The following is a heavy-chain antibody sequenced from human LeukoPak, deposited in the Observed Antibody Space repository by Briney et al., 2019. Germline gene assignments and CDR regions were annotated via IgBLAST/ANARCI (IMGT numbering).Heavy chain of an antibody. D-gene: IGHD6-13*01. CDR1: GGTFSSYA. CDR2: IIPILGIA. J-gene: IGHJ4*02. CDR3: ARGSIAAAAVNY. V-gene: IGHV1-69*04. Sequence: GASVKVSCTASGGTFSSYAISWVRQAPGQGLEWMGRIIPILGIANYAQKFQGRVTITADKSTSTAYMELSSLRSEDTAVYYCARGSIAAAAVNYWGQGTLVTVSS.